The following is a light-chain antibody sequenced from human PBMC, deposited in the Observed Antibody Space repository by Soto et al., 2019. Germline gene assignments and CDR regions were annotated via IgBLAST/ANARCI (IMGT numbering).Light chain of an antibody. CDR1: QSVSSSHSSY. V-gene: IGKV3-20*01. Sequence: EIVLTQSPGTLSLSPGERATLSCRASQSVSSSHSSYLAWYQQKPGQAPRLLIYDASSRATGIPDRFSGSACRTDIRLTISRLELEDFALYYCHHSGSSPIFTFGPRTKVDIK. CDR3: HHSGSSPIFT. CDR2: DAS. J-gene: IGKJ3*01.